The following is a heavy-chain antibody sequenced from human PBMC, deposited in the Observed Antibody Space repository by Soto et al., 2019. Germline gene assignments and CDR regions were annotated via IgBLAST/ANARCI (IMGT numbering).Heavy chain of an antibody. V-gene: IGHV5-51*01. J-gene: IGHJ4*02. D-gene: IGHD3-22*01. CDR1: GYSFTSYW. Sequence: GESLKISCKGSGYSFTSYWIGWVRQMPGKGLEWMGIIYPGDSDTRYSPSFQGQVTISADKSISTAYLQWSSLKASDTAMYYCARRRYYYDSSGYYEYYFDYWGQGTLVTVSS. CDR2: IYPGDSDT. CDR3: ARRRYYYDSSGYYEYYFDY.